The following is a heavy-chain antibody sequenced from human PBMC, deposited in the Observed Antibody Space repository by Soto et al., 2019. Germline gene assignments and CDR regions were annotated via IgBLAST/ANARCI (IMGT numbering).Heavy chain of an antibody. CDR2: INHSGST. CDR3: AGSCGIYRRYYGMGV. V-gene: IGHV4-34*01. Sequence: SETLSLTCAVYGGSFSGYYWSWIRQPPGKGLEWIGEINHSGSTNYNPSLKSRVTISVDTSKNQFSLKLSSVTAADTAVSYCAGSCGIYRRYYGMGVWGQGTRVAVCS. J-gene: IGHJ6*02. CDR1: GGSFSGYY. D-gene: IGHD3-16*02.